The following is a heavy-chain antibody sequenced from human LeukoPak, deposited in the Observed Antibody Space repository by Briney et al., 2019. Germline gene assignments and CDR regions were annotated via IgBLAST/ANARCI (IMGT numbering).Heavy chain of an antibody. CDR2: IIPVLSMA. J-gene: IGHJ4*02. D-gene: IGHD1-26*01. Sequence: ASVKVSCRASRDIFKKYGIFWVRQAPGQGLEWMGRIIPVLSMANNAEKFQGRVTITADKDTSTAYMELSRLRSEDTAVYYCASHSDSGSYVDYWGQGTLVTVSS. CDR3: ASHSDSGSYVDY. V-gene: IGHV1-69*04. CDR1: RDIFKKYG.